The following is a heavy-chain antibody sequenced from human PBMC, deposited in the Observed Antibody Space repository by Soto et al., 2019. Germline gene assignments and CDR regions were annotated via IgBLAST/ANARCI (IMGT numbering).Heavy chain of an antibody. D-gene: IGHD2-15*01. CDR2: ISGSGGST. J-gene: IGHJ4*02. Sequence: PGGSLRLSCAASGFTFSSYAMSWVRQAPGKGLEWVSAISGSGGSTYYADSVKGRFTISRDNSKNTLYLQMNSLRAEDTAVYYCAKDTSQGTGYCSGGSCYGPHYFDYWGQGT. CDR3: AKDTSQGTGYCSGGSCYGPHYFDY. V-gene: IGHV3-23*01. CDR1: GFTFSSYA.